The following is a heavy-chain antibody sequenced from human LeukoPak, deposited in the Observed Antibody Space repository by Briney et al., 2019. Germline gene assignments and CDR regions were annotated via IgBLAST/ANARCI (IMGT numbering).Heavy chain of an antibody. V-gene: IGHV1-69*13. D-gene: IGHD3-22*01. CDR1: GGTFSRFT. J-gene: IGHJ4*02. CDR3: AREWGLESSGFYYAY. CDR2: VIPLFGTA. Sequence: AASVKVSCKASGGTFSRFTLSWVRQAPGQGFEWMGGVIPLFGTANFAQRFQGRVSITADESTSTAFMELSSLRSEDTAVYYCAREWGLESSGFYYAYWGQGTLVTVSS.